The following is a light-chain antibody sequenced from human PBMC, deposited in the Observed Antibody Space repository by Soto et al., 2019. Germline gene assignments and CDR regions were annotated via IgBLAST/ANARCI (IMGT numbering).Light chain of an antibody. J-gene: IGKJ1*01. CDR1: QNINNW. CDR2: DAS. Sequence: DFQMTQSPSTLSASVGDRVTITCRASQNINNWVVWYQQKPGKAPKFLIYDASTLQRGVPSRFSGSGFGTEFSLTISSLQPDDFGSYYCQHTRTFGQGTKVEIK. V-gene: IGKV1-5*01. CDR3: QHTRT.